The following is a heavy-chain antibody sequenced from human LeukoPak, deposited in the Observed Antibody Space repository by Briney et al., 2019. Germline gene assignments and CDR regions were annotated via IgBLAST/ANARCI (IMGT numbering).Heavy chain of an antibody. Sequence: SETLSLTCTVSDGSINGYYWSWIRQPPGKGLDWIGYMYSGGTTNYSPSLKSRVTISEDTSKNQFSLKLTSVTAADTALYYCARDYYDTSGNSQGFDIWGQGTMVTVSS. V-gene: IGHV4-59*01. CDR2: MYSGGTT. CDR1: DGSINGYY. D-gene: IGHD3-22*01. J-gene: IGHJ3*02. CDR3: ARDYYDTSGNSQGFDI.